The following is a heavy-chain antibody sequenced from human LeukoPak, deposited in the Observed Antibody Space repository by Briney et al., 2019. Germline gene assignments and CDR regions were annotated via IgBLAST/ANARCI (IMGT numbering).Heavy chain of an antibody. J-gene: IGHJ5*02. CDR2: IWYDGSNK. V-gene: IGHV3-33*01. CDR1: GFTFSSYG. CDR3: ARDRAPRSRNWFDP. Sequence: PGRSLRLSCAASGFTFSSYGMHWVRQAPGKGLEWVAVIWYDGSNKYYADSVKGRFTISRDNSKNTLYLQMNSLRAEDTAVYYCARDRAPRSRNWFDPWGQGTLVTVSS.